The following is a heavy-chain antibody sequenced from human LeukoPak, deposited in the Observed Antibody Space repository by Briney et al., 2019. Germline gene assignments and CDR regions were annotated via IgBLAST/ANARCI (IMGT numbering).Heavy chain of an antibody. J-gene: IGHJ6*03. Sequence: GGSLRLSCAASGFTFSSYSMNWVRQAPGKGLEWVSSISSSSSYIYYADSVKGRFTISRDNAKNSLYLQMNSLRAEDTAVYYCARDGAIHPYYYYYMDVWGKGTTVTVSS. CDR2: ISSSSSYI. CDR1: GFTFSSYS. V-gene: IGHV3-21*01. CDR3: ARDGAIHPYYYYYMDV. D-gene: IGHD5-18*01.